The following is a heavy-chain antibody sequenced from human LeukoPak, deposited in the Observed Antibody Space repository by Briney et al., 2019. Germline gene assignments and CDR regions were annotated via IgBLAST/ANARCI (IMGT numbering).Heavy chain of an antibody. V-gene: IGHV4-39*01. CDR3: ARLGELSDY. Sequence: SETLSLTCTVSGGSIRSSSHYWGWIRQPPGKGLEWIGSIYYSGSTYYNPSLKSRVTISVDTSKNQFTLKLSSVTAADTAVYYCARLGELSDYWGQGTLVTVSS. D-gene: IGHD3-10*01. CDR2: IYYSGST. CDR1: GGSIRSSSHY. J-gene: IGHJ4*02.